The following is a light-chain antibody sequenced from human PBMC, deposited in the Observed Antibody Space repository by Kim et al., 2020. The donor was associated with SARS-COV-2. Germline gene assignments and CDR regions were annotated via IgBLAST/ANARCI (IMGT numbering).Light chain of an antibody. CDR2: RDS. CDR3: QVWDSSVV. V-gene: IGLV3-9*01. J-gene: IGLJ2*01. CDR1: NIGSKN. Sequence: VSVALGQTARITCGGNNIGSKNVHWYQQKPGQAPVLVIYRDSNRPSGFPERFSGSNSGNTATLTISRAQAGDEADYYCQVWDSSVVFGGGTQLTVL.